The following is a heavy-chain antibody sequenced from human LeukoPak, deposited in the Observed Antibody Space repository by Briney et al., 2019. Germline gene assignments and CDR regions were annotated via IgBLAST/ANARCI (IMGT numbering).Heavy chain of an antibody. J-gene: IGHJ4*02. CDR2: IIPMFGSA. V-gene: IGHV1-69*13. D-gene: IGHD1-26*01. CDR3: ARGSIVGATFDYFDY. CDR1: GGTFSSYT. Sequence: SVKVSCKASGGTFSSYTFTWVRQAPGQGLEWMGGIIPMFGSANSAQKFQDRVTITADESTSTVYMELSSLRSDDTAVYYCARGSIVGATFDYFDYWGQGTLVTVSS.